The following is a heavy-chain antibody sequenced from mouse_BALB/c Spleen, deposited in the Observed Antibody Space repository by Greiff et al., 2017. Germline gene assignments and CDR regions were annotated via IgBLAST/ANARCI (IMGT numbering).Heavy chain of an antibody. V-gene: IGHV14-3*02. J-gene: IGHJ2*01. D-gene: IGHD1-1*01. CDR2: IVPANGNT. CDR3: ARSDYYGSSPDY. CDR1: GFNIKDTY. Sequence: VQLQQSGAELVKPGASVKLSCTASGFNIKDTYMHWVKQRPEQGLEWIGRIVPANGNTKYDPKFQGKATITADTSSNTAYLQLSSLTSEDTAVYYCARSDYYGSSPDYWGQGTTLTVSS.